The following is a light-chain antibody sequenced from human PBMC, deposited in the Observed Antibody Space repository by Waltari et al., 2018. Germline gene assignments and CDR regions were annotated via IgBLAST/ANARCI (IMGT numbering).Light chain of an antibody. CDR1: KDIRKN. CDR2: DAS. J-gene: IGKJ2*01. V-gene: IGKV1-33*01. Sequence: IQMTQSPSSLSASIGDRVTIPCRASKDIRKNLSWFQERPGKAPKLLIYDASNPEAGVPSRFSGTGSGTDFSLTISSLQPEDSATYYCQHYNNLPYTFSRGTKLQIK. CDR3: QHYNNLPYT.